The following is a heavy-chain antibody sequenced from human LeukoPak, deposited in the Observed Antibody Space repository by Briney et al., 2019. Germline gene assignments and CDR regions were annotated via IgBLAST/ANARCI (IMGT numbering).Heavy chain of an antibody. V-gene: IGHV1-2*02. CDR2: INPDSGGT. CDR3: ARGDCSVSGCHGGNWFDP. Sequence: ASVKVSCKASGYTFTGYYIHWVRQAPGQGLEWMGWINPDSGGTIYAQSFQGRVTMTRDTSSSTAHMELSRLRSDDTAVYYCARGDCSVSGCHGGNWFDPWGQGTLVPVSS. CDR1: GYTFTGYY. J-gene: IGHJ5*02. D-gene: IGHD2-15*01.